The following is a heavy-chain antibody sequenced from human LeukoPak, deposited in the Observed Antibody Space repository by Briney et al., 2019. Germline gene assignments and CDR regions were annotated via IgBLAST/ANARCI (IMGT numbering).Heavy chain of an antibody. CDR2: IYPGDSDT. CDR1: GYSFPSCW. CDR3: ATSIATSGHFDY. J-gene: IGHJ4*02. D-gene: IGHD2-21*01. V-gene: IGHV5-51*01. Sequence: PGESLKISCKGSGYSFPSCWIGWVRQMPGKGLEWMGVIYPGDSDTRYSPSFQGQVTISADKSISTAYLQWSSLKASDTAMYYCATSIATSGHFDYWGQGTLVTVSS.